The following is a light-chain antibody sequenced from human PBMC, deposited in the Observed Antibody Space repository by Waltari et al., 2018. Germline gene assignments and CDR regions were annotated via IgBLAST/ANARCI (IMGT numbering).Light chain of an antibody. CDR1: SLRSSS. Sequence: SSELTQDPAVSVALGQTVRITCQGDSLRSSSPTWYQQKPGQAPVLVIYGKNNRPSGIPDRFSGSSSGNTASLTITGAQAEDEADYYCNSRDSSGNHYVFGTGTKVTVL. J-gene: IGLJ1*01. CDR2: GKN. CDR3: NSRDSSGNHYV. V-gene: IGLV3-19*01.